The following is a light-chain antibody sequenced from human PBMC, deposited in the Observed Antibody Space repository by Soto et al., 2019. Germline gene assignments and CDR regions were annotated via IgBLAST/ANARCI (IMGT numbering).Light chain of an antibody. CDR1: QTISSW. CDR2: KAS. V-gene: IGKV1-5*03. Sequence: DIQMTQSPSTLSGSVGDRVTITFRASQTISSWLAWYQQKPGKAPKLLIYKASTLKSGVPSRFSGGGSGTEFTLTISSLQPDDIATYSCQQYNSYSWTFGQGTKVDIK. J-gene: IGKJ1*01. CDR3: QQYNSYSWT.